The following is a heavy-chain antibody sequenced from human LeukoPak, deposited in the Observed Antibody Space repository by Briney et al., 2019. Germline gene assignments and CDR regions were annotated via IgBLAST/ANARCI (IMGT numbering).Heavy chain of an antibody. CDR2: MNPNSGNT. CDR3: ARHGVVPAAIGAFDI. D-gene: IGHD2-2*01. J-gene: IGHJ3*02. CDR1: GYTFTSYD. V-gene: IGHV1-8*01. Sequence: GASVTVSCKASGYTFTSYDINWVRQAPGQGLEWMGWMNPNSGNTGYAQKFQGRVTMTRNTSISTAYMELSSLRSEDTAVYHCARHGVVPAAIGAFDIWGQGTMVTVSS.